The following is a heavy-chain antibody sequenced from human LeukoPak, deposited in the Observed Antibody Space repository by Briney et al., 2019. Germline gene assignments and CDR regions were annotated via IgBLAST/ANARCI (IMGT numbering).Heavy chain of an antibody. D-gene: IGHD5-18*01. CDR2: INPNSGGT. V-gene: IGHV1-2*02. CDR3: ARDRQEYSYGANFDY. J-gene: IGHJ4*02. CDR1: GYTFTGYY. Sequence: ASVKVSCKASGYTFTGYYMHWVRQAPGQGLEWMGWINPNSGGTNYAQKFQGRVTMTRDTSISTAYMELSRLRSDDTAVYYCARDRQEYSYGANFDYWGQGTLVTVSS.